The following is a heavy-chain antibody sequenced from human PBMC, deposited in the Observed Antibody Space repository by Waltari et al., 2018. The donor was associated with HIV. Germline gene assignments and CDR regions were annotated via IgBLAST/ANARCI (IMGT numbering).Heavy chain of an antibody. J-gene: IGHJ5*02. Sequence: VRLVESGGALVRPGGALRLSCTASGFTVGHRSMTWVRHAPGKGLEWVSTVYSDGTTVYADSVKGRFSTSRDTSKNILHLLMDSLRVDDTAVYYCAREVFYYDNSGHPGWFDPWGQGTLVAVSS. CDR2: VYSDGTT. V-gene: IGHV3-66*01. CDR3: AREVFYYDNSGHPGWFDP. D-gene: IGHD3-22*01. CDR1: GFTVGHRS.